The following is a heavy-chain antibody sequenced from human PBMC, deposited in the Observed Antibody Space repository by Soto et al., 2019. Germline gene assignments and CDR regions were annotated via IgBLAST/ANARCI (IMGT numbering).Heavy chain of an antibody. V-gene: IGHV4-39*01. CDR3: ARKYHVDSLKIWDY. D-gene: IGHD5-12*01. J-gene: IGHJ4*02. CDR1: GGSISSTTYY. Sequence: QVQLQESGPGLVKPSETLSLTCTVSGGSISSTTYYWGWFRQPPGKGPEWIGSIYYSGSTYYYASLKSRVTISIDTSKNQFSLRLSSVTAADTAVYYCARKYHVDSLKIWDYWGQGTLVTVSS. CDR2: IYYSGST.